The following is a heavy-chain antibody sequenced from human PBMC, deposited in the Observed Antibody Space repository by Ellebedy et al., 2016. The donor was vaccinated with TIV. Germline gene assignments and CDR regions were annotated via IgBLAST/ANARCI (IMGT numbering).Heavy chain of an antibody. V-gene: IGHV4-34*01. CDR1: GGSISSYY. CDR2: INHSGST. Sequence: SETLSLXXTVSGGSISSYYWSWIRQPPGKGLEWIGEINHSGSTNYNPSLKSRVTISVDTSKNQFSLKLSSVTAADTAVYYCARRGGYDANWFDPWGQGTLVTVSS. J-gene: IGHJ5*02. D-gene: IGHD5-12*01. CDR3: ARRGGYDANWFDP.